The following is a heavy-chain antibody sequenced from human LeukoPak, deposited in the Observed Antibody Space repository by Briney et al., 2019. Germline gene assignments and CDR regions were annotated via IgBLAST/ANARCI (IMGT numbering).Heavy chain of an antibody. CDR2: ISAYNGNT. Sequence: ASVKVSCKASGYTFTSYAMNWVRQAPGQGLEWMGWISAYNGNTNYAQKLQGRVTMTTDTSTSTAYMELRSLRSDDTAVYYCARDQEQWPSKDNWFDPWGQGTLVTVSS. V-gene: IGHV1-18*01. CDR3: ARDQEQWPSKDNWFDP. D-gene: IGHD6-19*01. J-gene: IGHJ5*02. CDR1: GYTFTSYA.